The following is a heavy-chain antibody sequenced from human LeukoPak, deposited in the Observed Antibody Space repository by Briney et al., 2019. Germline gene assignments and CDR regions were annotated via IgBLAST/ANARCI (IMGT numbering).Heavy chain of an antibody. CDR3: AEYDYVWGSYRYTRLYY. CDR1: GGTFSSYA. Sequence: SVKVSCKASGGTFSSYAISWVRQAPGQGLEWMGGIIPIFGTANYAQKFQGRVTITADKSTSTAYMELSSLRSEDTAVYYCAEYDYVWGSYRYTRLYYWGQGTLVTVSS. V-gene: IGHV1-69*06. CDR2: IIPIFGTA. J-gene: IGHJ4*02. D-gene: IGHD3-16*02.